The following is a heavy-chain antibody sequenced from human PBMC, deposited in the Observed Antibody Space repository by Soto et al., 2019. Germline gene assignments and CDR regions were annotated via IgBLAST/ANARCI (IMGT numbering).Heavy chain of an antibody. Sequence: LSSGAAGVTFSAYSMNSVCEAPGRGHAWVSGVSNSGSSTYYADSAKGRFTISVDNSQNSLYLQLNSLRDEDTAVYCWAKHNCETTTCYGDDWGRGSRVPVSS. V-gene: IGHV3-23*01. J-gene: IGHJ4*02. D-gene: IGHD5-18*01. CDR1: GVTFSAYS. CDR3: AKHNCETTTCYGDD. CDR2: VSNSGSST.